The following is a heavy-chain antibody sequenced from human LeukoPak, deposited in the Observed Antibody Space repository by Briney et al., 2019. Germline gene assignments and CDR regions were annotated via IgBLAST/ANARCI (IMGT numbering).Heavy chain of an antibody. CDR2: ITDAVGST. V-gene: IGHV3-23*01. CDR1: GFTLSSSS. J-gene: IGHJ4*02. CDR3: AKEIFSGLLYIDY. D-gene: IGHD5-12*01. Sequence: GGSLRLSCAASGFTLSSSSISWVRQAPGKGVEWVSAITDAVGSTHYGDSVKGRFTISSDNSKNTVYLQMNSLRPEDKAVYYCAKEIFSGLLYIDYWGQGTLVTVSS.